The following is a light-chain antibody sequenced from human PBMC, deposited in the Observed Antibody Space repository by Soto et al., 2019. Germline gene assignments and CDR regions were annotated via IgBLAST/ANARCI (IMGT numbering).Light chain of an antibody. CDR1: QSIGRR. J-gene: IGKJ1*01. V-gene: IGKV1-5*01. CDR2: DVS. Sequence: DIQMTQSPSTLSASVGDRVIITCRATQSIGRRLAWYQHKPGKAPRLLIYDVSTLESGVPSRFSGSGSGTEFTLTISSLQPEDFATYYCQQYSSYSWTFGQGTKVDIQ. CDR3: QQYSSYSWT.